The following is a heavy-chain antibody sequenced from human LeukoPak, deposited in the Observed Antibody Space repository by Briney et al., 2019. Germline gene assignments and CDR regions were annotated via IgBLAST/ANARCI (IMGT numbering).Heavy chain of an antibody. J-gene: IGHJ4*02. CDR2: IRYDGSNK. V-gene: IGHV3-30*02. D-gene: IGHD5-12*01. CDR3: AKDRTGYSGYGQTTDY. CDR1: GFTFSSYW. Sequence: PGGSLRLSCAASGFTFSSYWMHWVRQAPGKGLEWVAFIRYDGSNKYYADSVKGRFTISRDNSKNTLYLQMNSLRAEDTAVYYCAKDRTGYSGYGQTTDYWGQGTLVTVSS.